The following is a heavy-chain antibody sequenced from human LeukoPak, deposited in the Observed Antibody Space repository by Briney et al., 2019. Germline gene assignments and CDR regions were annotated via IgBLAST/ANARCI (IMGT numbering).Heavy chain of an antibody. Sequence: PSETLSLTCAVSGYSTSSGYYWGWIRQPPGKGLEWIGSIYHSGSTYYNPSLKRRVTISVDTSKNQFSLKLSSVTAADTAVYYCARANYYGSGSYGFDPWGQGTLVTVSS. CDR3: ARANYYGSGSYGFDP. J-gene: IGHJ5*02. V-gene: IGHV4-38-2*01. CDR1: GYSTSSGYY. CDR2: IYHSGST. D-gene: IGHD3-10*01.